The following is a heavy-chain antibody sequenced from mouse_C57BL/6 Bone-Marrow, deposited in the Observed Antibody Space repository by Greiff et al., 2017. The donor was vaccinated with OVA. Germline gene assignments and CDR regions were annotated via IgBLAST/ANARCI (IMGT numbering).Heavy chain of an antibody. D-gene: IGHD6-5*01. CDR1: GFNIKDDY. V-gene: IGHV14-4*01. CDR2: IDPENGDT. Sequence: EVQLKESGAELVRPGASVKLSCTASGFNIKDDYMHWVKQRPEQGLEWIGWIDPENGDTEYASKFQGKATITADTSSNTAYLQLSSLTSEDTAVYYCTTGSLYYFDYWGQGTTLTVSS. J-gene: IGHJ2*01. CDR3: TTGSLYYFDY.